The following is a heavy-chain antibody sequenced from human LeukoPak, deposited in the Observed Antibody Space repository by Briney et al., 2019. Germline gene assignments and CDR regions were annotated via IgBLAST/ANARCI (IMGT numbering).Heavy chain of an antibody. CDR3: ARERLERLYFDY. CDR1: GDSISSRNW. D-gene: IGHD1-1*01. V-gene: IGHV4-4*02. Sequence: PSETLSLTCDVSGDSISSRNWWSWVRQSPGKGLEWIGEIYHSGSTNYNPSLKDRVTMSVDKSKNQFSLKLSSVTAADTAVYYCARERLERLYFDYWGQGTLVTVSS. J-gene: IGHJ4*02. CDR2: IYHSGST.